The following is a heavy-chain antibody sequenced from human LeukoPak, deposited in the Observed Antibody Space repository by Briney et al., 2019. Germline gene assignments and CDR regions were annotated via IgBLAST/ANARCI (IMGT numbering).Heavy chain of an antibody. V-gene: IGHV4-59*01. D-gene: IGHD3-22*01. CDR3: ARISIPYYYDSSGYSNGMDV. Sequence: PSETLSLTCTVSGGSISSYYWSWIRQPPGKGLDWIGYIYYSGSTNYNPSLKSRVTISVDTSKNQFSLKLSSVTAADTAVYYCARISIPYYYDSSGYSNGMDVWGQGTTVTVSS. J-gene: IGHJ6*02. CDR2: IYYSGST. CDR1: GGSISSYY.